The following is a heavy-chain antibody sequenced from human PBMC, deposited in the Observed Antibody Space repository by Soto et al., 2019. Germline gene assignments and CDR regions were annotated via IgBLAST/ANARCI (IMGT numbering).Heavy chain of an antibody. Sequence: SGGSLRLSCAASGFTFSNAWMSWVHQAPGKGLEWVGRIKSKTDGGTTDYAAPVKGRFTISRDDSKNTLYLQMNSLKTEDTAVYYCTTPHYDILTGYYFDSWGQGTLVTVSS. D-gene: IGHD3-9*01. J-gene: IGHJ4*02. CDR2: IKSKTDGGTT. V-gene: IGHV3-15*01. CDR3: TTPHYDILTGYYFDS. CDR1: GFTFSNAW.